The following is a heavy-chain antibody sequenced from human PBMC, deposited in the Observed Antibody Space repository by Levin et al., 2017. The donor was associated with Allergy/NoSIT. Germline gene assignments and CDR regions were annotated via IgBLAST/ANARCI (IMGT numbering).Heavy chain of an antibody. D-gene: IGHD3-16*01. J-gene: IGHJ4*02. CDR2: IVSDGRHK. V-gene: IGHV3-30*02. CDR3: AAKGDFDY. CDR1: GLTFSLYG. Sequence: RAGGSLRLSCEVSGLTFSLYGMQWVRQAPGEGLEWVAIIVSDGRHKYYADSVKGRFTIARDNSKDTVFLQMDSLRPEDTAVYYCAAKGDFDYWGQGTLVTVSS.